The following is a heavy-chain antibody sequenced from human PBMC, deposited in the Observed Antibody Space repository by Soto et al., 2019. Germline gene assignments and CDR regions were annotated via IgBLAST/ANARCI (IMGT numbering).Heavy chain of an antibody. CDR2: ISSSGSTI. CDR1: GFTFNDYC. Sequence: GGSLRLSCAASGFTFNDYCMSWIRQAPGKGLELVSYISSSGSTIYYAYSVKGRCTISRDNAKNSLYLQVNSLRAEDTAVYYCARGGGRGAGSGSYYYYYGMDVWGQGTTVNVSS. J-gene: IGHJ6*02. D-gene: IGHD3-10*01. V-gene: IGHV3-11*01. CDR3: ARGGGRGAGSGSYYYYYGMDV.